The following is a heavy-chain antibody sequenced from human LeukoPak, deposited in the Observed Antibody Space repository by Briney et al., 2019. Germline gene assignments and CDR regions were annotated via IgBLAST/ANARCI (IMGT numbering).Heavy chain of an antibody. CDR2: ISSSGGGT. CDR1: GFTFSSYA. D-gene: IGHD6-13*01. Sequence: GGSLRLSCAASGFTFSSYATSWVRQAPGKGLEWVSTISSSGGGTYYADSVKGRVTISRDISTNTLSLQMNSLRAEDTAVYYCAKDRGISAAGTLFDYWGQGTLVTVSS. J-gene: IGHJ4*02. V-gene: IGHV3-23*01. CDR3: AKDRGISAAGTLFDY.